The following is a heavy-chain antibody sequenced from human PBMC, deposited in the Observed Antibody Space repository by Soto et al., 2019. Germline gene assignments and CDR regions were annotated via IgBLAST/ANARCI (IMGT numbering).Heavy chain of an antibody. CDR2: IYDSGSP. J-gene: IGHJ4*02. CDR3: ARGVGSSPPRY. Sequence: SETLSLTCTISGGSISVYYWSWIRQPPGQALEWIGYIYDSGSPYYNPSLRSRVIISADTSKNQISLKLTSATAADTAAYYCARGVGSSPPRYWGRGTLVTVSS. CDR1: GGSISVYY. D-gene: IGHD1-26*01. V-gene: IGHV4-59*01.